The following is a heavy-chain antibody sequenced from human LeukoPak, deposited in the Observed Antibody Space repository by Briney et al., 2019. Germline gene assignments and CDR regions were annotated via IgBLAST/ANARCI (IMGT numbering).Heavy chain of an antibody. CDR1: GYTFTSYA. Sequence: ASVKVSCKASGYTFTSYAISWVRQAPGQGLEWMGGIIPIFGTASYAQKFQGRVTITADESTSTAYMELSSLRSEDTAVYYCASTSEYSSSSPHAFDIWGQGTMVTVSS. CDR2: IIPIFGTA. CDR3: ASTSEYSSSSPHAFDI. D-gene: IGHD6-6*01. J-gene: IGHJ3*02. V-gene: IGHV1-69*13.